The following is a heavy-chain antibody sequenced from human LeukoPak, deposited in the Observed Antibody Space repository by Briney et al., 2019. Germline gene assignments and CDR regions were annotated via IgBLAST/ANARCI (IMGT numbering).Heavy chain of an antibody. CDR2: ISWDGGST. CDR3: AKAIGMSTIIAFDY. V-gene: IGHV3-43*01. CDR1: GFTFHYYT. D-gene: IGHD5-24*01. J-gene: IGHJ4*02. Sequence: GGSLRLSCAASGFTFHYYTMHWVRQAPGKGLEWVSLISWDGGSTYYADSVKGRFTISRDNSKNSLYLQMNSLRTEDTAFYCCAKAIGMSTIIAFDYWGQGTLVTVSS.